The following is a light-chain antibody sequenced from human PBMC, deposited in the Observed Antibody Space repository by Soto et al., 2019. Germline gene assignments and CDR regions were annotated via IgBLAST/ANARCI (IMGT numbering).Light chain of an antibody. Sequence: LKRSAATVSSKERERVALGKRASQYINTRLAWYQHRPGQSPRLLIYQTSLRAAGIPARFSASGSGTDFTLTISDVQPEDFALYYCHQRQRWPRTFGQGTKVDIK. J-gene: IGKJ1*01. V-gene: IGKV3-11*01. CDR1: QYINTR. CDR2: QTS. CDR3: HQRQRWPRT.